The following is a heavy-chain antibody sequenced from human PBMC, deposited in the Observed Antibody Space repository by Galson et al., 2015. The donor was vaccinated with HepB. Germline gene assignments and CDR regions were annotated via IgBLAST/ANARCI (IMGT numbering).Heavy chain of an antibody. V-gene: IGHV1-2*02. CDR3: ARAVERSQLDPDGNWFDP. J-gene: IGHJ5*02. CDR2: INPNSGGT. Sequence: SVKVSCKASGYTFTGYYMHWVRQAPGQGLEWMGWINPNSGGTNYAQKFQGRVTMTRDTSISTAYMELSRLRSDDTAVYYCARAVERSQLDPDGNWFDPWGQGTLVTVSS. D-gene: IGHD2-2*01. CDR1: GYTFTGYY.